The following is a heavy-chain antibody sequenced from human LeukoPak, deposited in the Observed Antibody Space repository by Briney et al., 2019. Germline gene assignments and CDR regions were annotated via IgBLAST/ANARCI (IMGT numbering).Heavy chain of an antibody. CDR2: ISGNGGST. V-gene: IGHV3-23*01. D-gene: IGHD3-10*01. Sequence: GGSLRLSCAASGFTFRSYAMSWVRQAPGKGLEWVSAISGNGGSTYNADSVKGRFTISRDNSKNTLYLQMNSLRAEDTAVYYCARGRNVLLWFGELGGPMDVWGKGTTVTVSS. CDR1: GFTFRSYA. J-gene: IGHJ6*03. CDR3: ARGRNVLLWFGELGGPMDV.